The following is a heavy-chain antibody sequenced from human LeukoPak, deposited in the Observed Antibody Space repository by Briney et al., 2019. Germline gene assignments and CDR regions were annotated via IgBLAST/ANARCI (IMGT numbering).Heavy chain of an antibody. CDR1: GYTFTSYY. J-gene: IGHJ6*03. CDR2: INPSGGST. Sequence: ASVKVSCKASGYTFTSYYMHWVRQAPGQGLEWMGIINPSGGSTSYAQKFQGRVTMTRDTSTSTVYMELSSLRSEDTAVYYCARIYPPIRNYYYCYMDVWGKGTTVTVSS. D-gene: IGHD2-2*02. CDR3: ARIYPPIRNYYYCYMDV. V-gene: IGHV1-46*01.